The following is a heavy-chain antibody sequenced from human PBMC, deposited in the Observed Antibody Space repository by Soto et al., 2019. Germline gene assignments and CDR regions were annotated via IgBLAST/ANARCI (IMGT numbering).Heavy chain of an antibody. CDR3: ARESTIFGVVIPLDY. CDR1: GFTFSSYA. D-gene: IGHD3-3*01. Sequence: GGSLRLSCAASGFTFSSYAMHWVRQAPGKGLEWVAVISYDGSNKYYADSVKGRFTISRDNSKNTLYLQMNSLRAEDTAVYYCARESTIFGVVIPLDYWGQGTLVTVSS. V-gene: IGHV3-30-3*01. J-gene: IGHJ4*02. CDR2: ISYDGSNK.